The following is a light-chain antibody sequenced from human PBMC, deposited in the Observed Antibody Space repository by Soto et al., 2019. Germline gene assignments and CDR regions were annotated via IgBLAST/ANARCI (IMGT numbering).Light chain of an antibody. CDR3: QQYNSYST. V-gene: IGKV1-5*03. J-gene: IGKJ1*01. CDR2: KAS. Sequence: DLQMTQSPSTLSASVGDRVTITCRASQGISSWLAWYQQKPGKAPKLLIYKASSLESGVPSRFSGSGSGTEFTLTISSLQPDDLATYYCQQYNSYSTFGQGTKVEIK. CDR1: QGISSW.